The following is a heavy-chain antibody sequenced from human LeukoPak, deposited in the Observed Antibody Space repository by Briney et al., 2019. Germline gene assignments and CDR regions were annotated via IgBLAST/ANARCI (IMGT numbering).Heavy chain of an antibody. CDR2: INPNSGDT. D-gene: IGHD2-2*01. Sequence: GASVKVSCKASGYTFTDYYMHWVRQAPGQGFEWMGWINPNSGDTNYAQKFQGRVTMTRDTSISTAHMELSRLRSDDTAVYYCARANFLYCSSTTCLFDYWGHGTLVIVSS. J-gene: IGHJ4*01. CDR1: GYTFTDYY. V-gene: IGHV1-2*02. CDR3: ARANFLYCSSTTCLFDY.